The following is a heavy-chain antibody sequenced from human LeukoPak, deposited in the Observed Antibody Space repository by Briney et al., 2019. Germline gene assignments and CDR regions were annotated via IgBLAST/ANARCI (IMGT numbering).Heavy chain of an antibody. D-gene: IGHD6-13*01. CDR1: GFTFTNYW. CDR2: IKQDGSEK. V-gene: IGHV3-7*01. Sequence: GGSLRLSCAASGFTFTNYWMSWVRQAPGKGLELVANIKQDGSEKYYVDSVKGRFTISRDNAKNSLYLQMNSLRAEDTAVYYCARGGSSRYDDYYYYMDVWGQGALVTVSS. J-gene: IGHJ6*03. CDR3: ARGGSSRYDDYYYYMDV.